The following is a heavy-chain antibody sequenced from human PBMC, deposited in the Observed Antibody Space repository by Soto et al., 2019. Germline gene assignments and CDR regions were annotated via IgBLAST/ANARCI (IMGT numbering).Heavy chain of an antibody. CDR3: GRKTYNSGSPFDY. J-gene: IGHJ4*02. V-gene: IGHV4-59*01. CDR2: IYYSGST. D-gene: IGHD1-20*01. CDR1: GGSISSYY. Sequence: SETLSLTCTVSGGSISSYYWSWIRQPPGKGLEWIGYIYYSGSTNYNPSLKSRVTISVDTSKNQFSLKLSSVTAAETAVYYWGRKTYNSGSPFDYWGQGTLVTVSS.